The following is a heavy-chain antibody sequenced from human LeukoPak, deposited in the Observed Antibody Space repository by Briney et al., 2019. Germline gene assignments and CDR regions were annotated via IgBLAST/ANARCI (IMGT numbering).Heavy chain of an antibody. CDR2: INSDGSST. J-gene: IGHJ4*02. V-gene: IGHV3-74*01. CDR1: GFTFSSYW. D-gene: IGHD3-16*01. Sequence: PGGSLRLSCAASGFTFSSYWMHWVRQAPGKGLVWVSRINSDGSSTSYADSVKGRFTISRDNAKNTLYLQMNSLRAEDTAVYYCARDMMIPASGTEFDYWGQGTLVTVSS. CDR3: ARDMMIPASGTEFDY.